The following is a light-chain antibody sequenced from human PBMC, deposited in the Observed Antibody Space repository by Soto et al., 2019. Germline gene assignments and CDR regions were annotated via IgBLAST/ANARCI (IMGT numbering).Light chain of an antibody. V-gene: IGKV3-20*01. J-gene: IGKJ1*01. CDR1: QSVSSNY. Sequence: EIVLTQSPGTLSLSPLESATLSCRASQSVSSNYLAWYQQRVGQAPRLLIYGASSRATGVPGRFSGSGSGTDFTLTISRLEPEDFAVYFCQQYGTSPWTFGQGTKVEIK. CDR3: QQYGTSPWT. CDR2: GAS.